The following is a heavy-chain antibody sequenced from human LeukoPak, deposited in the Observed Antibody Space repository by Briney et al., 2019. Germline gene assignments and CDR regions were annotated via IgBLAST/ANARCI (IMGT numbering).Heavy chain of an antibody. V-gene: IGHV4-4*02. CDR3: ASKTYYYDSSGLFDY. CDR2: IYHSGST. J-gene: IGHJ4*02. Sequence: PSGTLSLTCAVSGGSISSSNWWSWVRQPPGKGLEWIGEIYHSGSTNYNPSLKSRVTISVDKSKNQFSLKLSSVTAADTAVYYCASKTYYYDSSGLFDYWGQGTLVTVSS. CDR1: GGSISSSNW. D-gene: IGHD3-22*01.